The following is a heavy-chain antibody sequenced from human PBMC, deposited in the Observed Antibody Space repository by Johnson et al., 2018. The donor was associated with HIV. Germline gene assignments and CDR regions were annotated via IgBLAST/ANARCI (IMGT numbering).Heavy chain of an antibody. D-gene: IGHD1-26*01. CDR1: GFTFSSYW. Sequence: VQLVESGGGLVQPGGSLRLSCAASGFTFSSYWMHWVRQGPGKGLVWVSRINGDGSGITYADSVKGRFTISRDNAKNTLYLQMDSLRPEDTAFYFCARDQVGRKIEFSFYAFDMWGQGTLVTVSS. CDR2: INGDGSGI. J-gene: IGHJ3*02. CDR3: ARDQVGRKIEFSFYAFDM. V-gene: IGHV3-74*01.